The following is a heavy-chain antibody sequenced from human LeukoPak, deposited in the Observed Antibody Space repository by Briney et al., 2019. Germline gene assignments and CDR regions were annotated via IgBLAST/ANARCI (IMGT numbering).Heavy chain of an antibody. D-gene: IGHD2-15*01. V-gene: IGHV4-34*01. CDR1: GGSFSGYY. Sequence: PSETLSLTCAVYGGSFSGYYWSWIRQPPGKGLEWIGEIDHSGSTNYNPSLKSRVTISVDTSKNQFSPKLSSVTAADTAVYYCARGLIVVVVAATSRWFDPWGQGTLVTVSS. CDR2: IDHSGST. J-gene: IGHJ5*02. CDR3: ARGLIVVVVAATSRWFDP.